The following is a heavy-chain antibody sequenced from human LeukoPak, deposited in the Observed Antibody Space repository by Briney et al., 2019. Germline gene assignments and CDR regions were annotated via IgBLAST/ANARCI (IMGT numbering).Heavy chain of an antibody. V-gene: IGHV3-30*18. D-gene: IGHD4-17*01. Sequence: GGSLRLSCAASGFTFSSYGMHWVRQAPGKGLGWVAVISYDGSNKYYADSVKGRFTISRDNSKNTLYLQMNSLRAEDTAVYYCAKDRPSDYGDPYLDYWGQGTLVTVSS. CDR2: ISYDGSNK. J-gene: IGHJ4*02. CDR1: GFTFSSYG. CDR3: AKDRPSDYGDPYLDY.